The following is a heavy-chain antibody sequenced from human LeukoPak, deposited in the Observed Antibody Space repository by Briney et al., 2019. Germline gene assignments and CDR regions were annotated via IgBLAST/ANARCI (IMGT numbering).Heavy chain of an antibody. Sequence: GGSLRLSCAASGFSFSSYAMHWVRQAPGKGLEWVAVISYDGSNKYYADSVKGRFTVSRDNSKNTVYLQMNSLRPEDTPLYYCARALIVATGGIDYWGQGTLVTVSS. J-gene: IGHJ4*02. CDR1: GFSFSSYA. CDR3: ARALIVATGGIDY. V-gene: IGHV3-30-3*01. D-gene: IGHD5-12*01. CDR2: ISYDGSNK.